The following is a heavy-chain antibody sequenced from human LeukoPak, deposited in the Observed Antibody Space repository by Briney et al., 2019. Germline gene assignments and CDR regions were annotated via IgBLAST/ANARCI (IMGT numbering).Heavy chain of an antibody. V-gene: IGHV3-7*04. CDR3: ARDRPGGYFGY. J-gene: IGHJ4*02. Sequence: GGSLRLSCAASGFTFSHYWLSWVRQAPGKGLEWVANIKEDGSEKYYVDSVGGRFTISRDNARKSVYLQMNSLRAEDTAVYYCARDRPGGYFGYWGQGTLVTVSS. CDR2: IKEDGSEK. D-gene: IGHD3-16*01. CDR1: GFTFSHYW.